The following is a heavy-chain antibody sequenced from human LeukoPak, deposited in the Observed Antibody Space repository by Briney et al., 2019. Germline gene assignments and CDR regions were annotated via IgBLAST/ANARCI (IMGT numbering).Heavy chain of an antibody. V-gene: IGHV3-11*01. CDR2: ISNSDTTI. D-gene: IGHD5-24*01. Sequence: GGSLRLSCAASGFTFSNAWMSWVRQAPGKGLEWVSFISNSDTTIYYADSVRGRFTISRDNAKNSLYLRMNSLRAEDTAVYYCARGDGYNGFDYWGQGTLVTVSS. CDR1: GFTFSNAW. J-gene: IGHJ4*02. CDR3: ARGDGYNGFDY.